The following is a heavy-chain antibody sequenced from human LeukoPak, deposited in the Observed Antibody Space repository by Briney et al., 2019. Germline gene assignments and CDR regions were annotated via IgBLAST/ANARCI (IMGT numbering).Heavy chain of an antibody. D-gene: IGHD3-3*01. Sequence: GGSLRLSCAASGFTFSSYAMSWVRQAPGKGLEWVSAISGSGGSTYYADSVKGRFTISRDNFKNTLYLQMNSLRAEDTAVYYCAKDPDYDFWSGSDYWGQGTLVTVSS. V-gene: IGHV3-23*01. CDR1: GFTFSSYA. CDR2: ISGSGGST. CDR3: AKDPDYDFWSGSDY. J-gene: IGHJ4*02.